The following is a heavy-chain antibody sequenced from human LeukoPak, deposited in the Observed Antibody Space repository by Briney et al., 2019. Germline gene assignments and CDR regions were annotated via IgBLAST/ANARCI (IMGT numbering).Heavy chain of an antibody. CDR1: GYTFIGYY. CDR2: INPHNGDT. J-gene: IGHJ4*02. CDR3: ATVRDIVVGGGPYYFDY. D-gene: IGHD2-15*01. V-gene: IGHV1-2*02. Sequence: VSVKVSCEASGYTFIGYYLHWVRQARGQGLEWMGWINPHNGDTNYAQRFQGRVTMTRDTSITTAYMELNRLKSDDTAVYYCATVRDIVVGGGPYYFDYWGQGTLVTVSS.